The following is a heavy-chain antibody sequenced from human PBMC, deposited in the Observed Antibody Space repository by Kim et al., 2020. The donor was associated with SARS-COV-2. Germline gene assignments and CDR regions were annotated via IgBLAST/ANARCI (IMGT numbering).Heavy chain of an antibody. D-gene: IGHD3-10*01. CDR3: ARTINTGVNGRGYFDH. Sequence: SETLSLTCSVSGDSVSRSTHYWGWIRQPPGKGLEWIGTIDYSGSAYYGPSLKSRVTISVDTSKNQFPLKLNSVTAADTAVYYCARTINTGVNGRGYFDHWGQGTLVTVSS. CDR1: GDSVSRSTHY. CDR2: IDYSGSA. V-gene: IGHV4-39*01. J-gene: IGHJ4*02.